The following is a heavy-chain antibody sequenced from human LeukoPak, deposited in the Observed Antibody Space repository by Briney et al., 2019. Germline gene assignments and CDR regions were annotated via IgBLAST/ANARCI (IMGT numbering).Heavy chain of an antibody. CDR2: INPNSGGT. J-gene: IGHJ5*02. Sequence: ASVKVSCKASGYTFTGYYMHWVRQAPGQGLEWMGWINPNSGGTNYAQKFQGRVTMTRDTSINTAYMELSRLRSDDTAVYYCARGLLRSSNAFDPWGQGTLVTVSS. V-gene: IGHV1-2*02. D-gene: IGHD6-13*01. CDR1: GYTFTGYY. CDR3: ARGLLRSSNAFDP.